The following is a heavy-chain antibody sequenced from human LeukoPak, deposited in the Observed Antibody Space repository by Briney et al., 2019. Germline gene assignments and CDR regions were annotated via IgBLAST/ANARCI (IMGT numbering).Heavy chain of an antibody. CDR3: TTEGT. CDR2: ISGSDGETT. Sequence: PGGSLRLSCAASGFTFSSYAMSWVRQAPGKGLEWVSAISGSDGETTDYAAPVKGRFPVSRDDSKNTLYLQMNSLKAEDTARYYCTTEGTWGQGTLVTVSS. V-gene: IGHV3-23*01. CDR1: GFTFSSYA. J-gene: IGHJ4*02.